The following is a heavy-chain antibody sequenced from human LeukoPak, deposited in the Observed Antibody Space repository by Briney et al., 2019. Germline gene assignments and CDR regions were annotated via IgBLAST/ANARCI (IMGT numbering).Heavy chain of an antibody. D-gene: IGHD2-15*01. CDR2: FDPEDGET. V-gene: IGHV1-24*01. CDR1: GYTLTELF. CDR3: ATDRRYCSGGSCYSGFDY. J-gene: IGHJ4*02. Sequence: ASVNVSCKVSGYTLTELFMHWVRQAPGKGLEWMGGFDPEDGETIYAQKFQGRVTMTEDTSTDTAYMELSSLRSEDTAVYYCATDRRYCSGGSCYSGFDYWGQGTLVTVSS.